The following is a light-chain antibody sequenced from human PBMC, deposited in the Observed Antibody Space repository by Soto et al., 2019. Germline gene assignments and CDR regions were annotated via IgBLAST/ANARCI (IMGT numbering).Light chain of an antibody. CDR1: SSDIGGYNF. CDR3: SSYAGTNNLGV. Sequence: QSALTQPPSASGSPGQSVTISCTGTSSDIGGYNFVSWYQQHPGKAPKLIIYEVNKRPSGVPDRFSGSKSGNTASLTVSGLQADDEGDYYCSSYAGTNNLGVFGGGTKRTVL. CDR2: EVN. V-gene: IGLV2-8*01. J-gene: IGLJ3*02.